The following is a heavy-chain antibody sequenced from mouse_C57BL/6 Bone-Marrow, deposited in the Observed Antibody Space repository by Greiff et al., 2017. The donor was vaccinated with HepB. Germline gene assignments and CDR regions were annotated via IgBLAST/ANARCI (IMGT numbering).Heavy chain of an antibody. Sequence: EVQLLQSGAELVRPGASVKLSCTASGFNFKDDDMHWVQQRPEQGREWIGWIDPENGDTEYASKFQGKATITADTTSNTAYLQLSSLTSEDTAVYYCTTRITTVVATDWGQGTTLTVSS. V-gene: IGHV14-4*01. J-gene: IGHJ2*01. D-gene: IGHD1-1*01. CDR2: IDPENGDT. CDR3: TTRITTVVATD. CDR1: GFNFKDDD.